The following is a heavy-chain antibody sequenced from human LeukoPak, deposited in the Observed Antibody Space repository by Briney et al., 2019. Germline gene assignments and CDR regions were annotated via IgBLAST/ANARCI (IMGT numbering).Heavy chain of an antibody. CDR1: GYTFTSYA. CDR2: IIPIFGTA. J-gene: IGHJ4*02. V-gene: IGHV1-69*05. D-gene: IGHD3-22*01. CDR3: ARIPPYYYDSSGYEAPFDY. Sequence: GASVKVSCKASGYTFTSYAISWVRQAPGQGLEWMGGIIPIFGTANYAQKFQGRVTITTDESTSTAYMELSSLRSEDTAVYYCARIPPYYYDSSGYEAPFDYWGQGTLVTVSS.